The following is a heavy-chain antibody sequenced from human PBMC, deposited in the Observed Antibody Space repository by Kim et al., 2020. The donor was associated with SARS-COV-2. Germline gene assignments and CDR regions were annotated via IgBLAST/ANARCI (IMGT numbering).Heavy chain of an antibody. V-gene: IGHV4-38-2*02. CDR2: IYHSGST. D-gene: IGHD3-22*01. CDR1: GYSISSGYY. Sequence: SETLSLTCTVSGYSISSGYYWGWIRQPPGKGLEWIGSIYHSGSTYYNPSLKSRVTISVDTSKNQFSLKLSSVTAADTAVYYCARGGKITMIVVVITPFD. CDR3: ARGGKITMIVVVITPFD. J-gene: IGHJ4*01.